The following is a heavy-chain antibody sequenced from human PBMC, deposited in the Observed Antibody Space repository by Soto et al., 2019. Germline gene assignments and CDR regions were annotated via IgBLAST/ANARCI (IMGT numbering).Heavy chain of an antibody. D-gene: IGHD3-10*01. CDR2: VYYSGNT. J-gene: IGHJ5*02. CDR1: GGSLSSYY. Sequence: LETLSLTCTVSGGSLSSYYWTWIRQPPGKGLEWIGYVYYSGNTNYNPSLKSRVTKDTSKKEVILTMTNMDPVDTATYYCVSGSFHNWFDPWGQGTQVTVSS. CDR3: VSGSFHNWFDP. V-gene: IGHV4-59*03.